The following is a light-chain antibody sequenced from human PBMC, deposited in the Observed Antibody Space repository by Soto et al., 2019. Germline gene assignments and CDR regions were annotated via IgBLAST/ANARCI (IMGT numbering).Light chain of an antibody. CDR1: QSVSSS. Sequence: EIVLTQSPATLSFSPGERATLSCRASQSVSSSLAWFQQKPGQAPRLLIYDASNRATGIPARFSGSGSETDFTLTISSLEPEDFAFYYCQQHSNWPRTFGQGTKVEIK. V-gene: IGKV3-11*01. CDR2: DAS. CDR3: QQHSNWPRT. J-gene: IGKJ1*01.